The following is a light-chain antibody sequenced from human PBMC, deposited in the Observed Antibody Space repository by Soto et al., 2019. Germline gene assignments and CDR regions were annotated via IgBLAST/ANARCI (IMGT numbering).Light chain of an antibody. J-gene: IGLJ2*01. CDR3: SSYAASSVHVA. V-gene: IGLV2-8*01. Sequence: QSVLTQPPSASGTPGQSGTISCTGASIDVGGYNFVSWYQQHPGKAPKLMIYDVTKRPSGVPARLSGSKSGNTASLTVSGFQSDDAADYYWSSYAASSVHVAFGGGTKVAVI. CDR2: DVT. CDR1: SIDVGGYNF.